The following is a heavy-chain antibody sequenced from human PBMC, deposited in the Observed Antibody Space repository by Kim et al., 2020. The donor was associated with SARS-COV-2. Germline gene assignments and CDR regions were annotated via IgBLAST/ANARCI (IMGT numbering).Heavy chain of an antibody. CDR1: GGSISTYY. Sequence: SETLSLTCTVSGGSISTYYWSWIRQPPGKGLEWIGYIYFTGSTNYNPSLKSRVTISVDTSKNQFSLKLTSVTAADTAVFYCARGLFDYGDYHTPLHYCG. CDR3: ARGLFDYGDYHTPLHY. V-gene: IGHV4-59*08. CDR2: IYFTGST. J-gene: IGHJ4*01. D-gene: IGHD4-17*01.